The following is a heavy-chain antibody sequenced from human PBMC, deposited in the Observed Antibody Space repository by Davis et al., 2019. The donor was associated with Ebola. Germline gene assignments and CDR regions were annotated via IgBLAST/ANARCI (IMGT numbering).Heavy chain of an antibody. CDR2: IDASGYDT. V-gene: IGHV3-23*01. J-gene: IGHJ4*02. Sequence: GESLKISCAASLFTLKNYAMTWVRQAPGKGLQWVSSIDASGYDTYYADSVRGRFTISRDNSKNTLYLQMNSLRAEDTAVYYCASESGSYFANYFDYWGQGTLVTVSS. CDR3: ASESGSYFANYFDY. D-gene: IGHD1-26*01. CDR1: LFTLKNYA.